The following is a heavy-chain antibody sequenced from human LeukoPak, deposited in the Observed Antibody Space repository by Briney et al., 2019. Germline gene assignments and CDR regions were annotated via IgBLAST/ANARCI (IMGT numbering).Heavy chain of an antibody. V-gene: IGHV3-23*01. CDR2: ISGSGGST. CDR1: GFTFSSYA. J-gene: IGHJ3*02. D-gene: IGHD3-3*01. Sequence: PGGSLRFSCAASGFTFSSYAMSWVRQAPGKGLEWVSAISGSGGSTYYADSVKGRFTISRDNSKNTVYLQMNSPRAEDTAVYYCAKVPVFSVTISEVVTDDAFDIWGQGTIVTVSS. CDR3: AKVPVFSVTISEVVTDDAFDI.